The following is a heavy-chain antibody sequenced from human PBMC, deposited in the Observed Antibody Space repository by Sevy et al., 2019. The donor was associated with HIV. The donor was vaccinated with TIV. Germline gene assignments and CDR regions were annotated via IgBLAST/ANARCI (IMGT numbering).Heavy chain of an antibody. J-gene: IGHJ1*01. CDR2: ISDNGITI. Sequence: GGSLRLSCAASGVIFSSYAMHWVRQAPGKGLEWVALISDNGITIHYADSVKGRFTISRDNSKNTLFLQMNGLRAEDTALYYCARDGSYCSGGSCYSGEYFQHWGQGILVTVSS. CDR3: ARDGSYCSGGSCYSGEYFQH. D-gene: IGHD2-15*01. CDR1: GVIFSSYA. V-gene: IGHV3-30-3*01.